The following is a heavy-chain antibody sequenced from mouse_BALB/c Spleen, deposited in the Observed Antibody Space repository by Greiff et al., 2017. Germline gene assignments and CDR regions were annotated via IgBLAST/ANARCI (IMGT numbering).Heavy chain of an antibody. CDR3: ARGRSDDYGFDY. J-gene: IGHJ2*01. D-gene: IGHD2-4*01. CDR1: GYTFTDYY. CDR2: IYPGSGNT. Sequence: VQLQQSGDELARPGASVKLSCKASGYTFTDYYINWVKQRTGQGLEWIGEIYPGSGNTYYNEKFKGKATLTADKSSSTAYMQLSSLTSEDSAVYFCARGRSDDYGFDYWGQGTTLTVSS. V-gene: IGHV1-77*01.